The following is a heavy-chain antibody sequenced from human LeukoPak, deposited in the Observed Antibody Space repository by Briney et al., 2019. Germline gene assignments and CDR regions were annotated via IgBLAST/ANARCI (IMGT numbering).Heavy chain of an antibody. V-gene: IGHV3-30*02. CDR2: IRDDGSIK. D-gene: IGHD2-21*01. Sequence: QPGGSLSPFRAASGFTLSSHGMHWVRLAPGGGMEWVAFIRDDGSIKYYADSVKGRFTISRDNSKNTLYLQMNSLRAEDTAVYYCAKEVMGVFDPWGQGTLVTVSS. CDR3: AKEVMGVFDP. CDR1: GFTLSSHG. J-gene: IGHJ5*02.